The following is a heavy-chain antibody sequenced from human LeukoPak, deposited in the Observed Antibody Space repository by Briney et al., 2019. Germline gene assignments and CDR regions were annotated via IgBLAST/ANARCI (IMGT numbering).Heavy chain of an antibody. D-gene: IGHD3-9*01. J-gene: IGHJ6*03. CDR3: ARDGINDILTGYYDYYYYMDV. CDR1: GYTFTGYY. CDR2: INPNSGGT. Sequence: ASVKVSCKASGYTFTGYYMHWVRQAPGQGLEWMGWINPNSGGTSYAQKFQGRVTMTRDTSISTAYMELSRLRSDDTAVYYCARDGINDILTGYYDYYYYMDVWGKGTTVTVSS. V-gene: IGHV1-2*02.